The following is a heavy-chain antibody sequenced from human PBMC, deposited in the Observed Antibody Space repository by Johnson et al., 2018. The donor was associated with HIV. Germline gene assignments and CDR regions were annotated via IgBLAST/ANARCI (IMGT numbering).Heavy chain of an antibody. CDR2: ISSGDRA. CDR3: SNYYGPPL. Sequence: VQLVESGGGLIQPGGSLRLSCAASGFTVSSNYMSWVRQAPAKGLEWVSVISSGDRAFYADSVKGRFTISRDNSKNTLYLQMNSLKTEDTAVYYCSNYYGPPLWGRGTMVTVSS. D-gene: IGHD3-10*01. J-gene: IGHJ3*01. V-gene: IGHV3-53*01. CDR1: GFTVSSNY.